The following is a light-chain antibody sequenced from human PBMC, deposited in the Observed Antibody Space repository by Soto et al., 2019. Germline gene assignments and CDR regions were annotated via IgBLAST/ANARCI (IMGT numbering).Light chain of an antibody. V-gene: IGKV3-15*01. J-gene: IGKJ4*01. CDR1: QSVSSY. CDR2: SAS. Sequence: EIVMTQSPATLSVSPGERATLSCRASQSVSSYLAWYQQKPGQAPRLLIYSASTRATGIPARFSGSGSGTEFTLTISSLQSEDFAVYCCQQYDNWPPLTFGGGTKVEIK. CDR3: QQYDNWPPLT.